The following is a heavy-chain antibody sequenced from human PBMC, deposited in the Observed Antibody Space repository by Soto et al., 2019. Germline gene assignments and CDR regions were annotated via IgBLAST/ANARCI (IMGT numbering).Heavy chain of an antibody. V-gene: IGHV4-4*02. J-gene: IGHJ4*02. D-gene: IGHD2-15*01. CDR1: GGSISSSNW. CDR3: ARLCTTFRMGGGGSRDDY. CDR2: IYHSGST. Sequence: QVQLQESGPGLVKPSGTLSLTCAVSGGSISSSNWWSWVRQPPGKGLEWIGEIYHSGSTNYNPYLESLVTISVDKSKNQFSLKLSSVTAADTAVYDCARLCTTFRMGGGGSRDDYWRQGTLVTVSS.